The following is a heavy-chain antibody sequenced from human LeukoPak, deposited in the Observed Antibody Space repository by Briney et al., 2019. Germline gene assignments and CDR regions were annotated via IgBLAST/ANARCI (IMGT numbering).Heavy chain of an antibody. J-gene: IGHJ3*02. V-gene: IGHV4-31*03. Sequence: SETLSLTCTVSGGSIISGGYYWSWIRQHPGKGLEWIGYIYYSGSTYYIPSLKSRVTISVDTSKKQSSLKMSSVTAADTAVYYCASGRRITMIVVVISGAFDIWGQGTMVTVSS. CDR2: IYYSGST. D-gene: IGHD3-22*01. CDR1: GGSIISGGYY. CDR3: ASGRRITMIVVVISGAFDI.